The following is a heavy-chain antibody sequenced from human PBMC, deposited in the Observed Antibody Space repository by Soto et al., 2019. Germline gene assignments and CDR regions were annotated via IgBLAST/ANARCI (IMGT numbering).Heavy chain of an antibody. CDR3: ARVPYDFWSGPSDY. CDR2: IKQDGSEK. V-gene: IGHV3-7*01. Sequence: GGSLRLSCAASGFRFSDYWMSWVRQAPGKGLEWVANIKQDGSEKYYVDSVKGRFTISRDNAKNSLYLQMNSLRAEDTAVYYCARVPYDFWSGPSDYWGQGTLVTVSS. J-gene: IGHJ4*02. CDR1: GFRFSDYW. D-gene: IGHD3-3*01.